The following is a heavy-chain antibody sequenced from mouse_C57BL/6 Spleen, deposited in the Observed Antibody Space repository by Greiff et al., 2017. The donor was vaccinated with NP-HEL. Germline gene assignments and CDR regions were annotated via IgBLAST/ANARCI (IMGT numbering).Heavy chain of an antibody. CDR2: IYPRDGST. J-gene: IGHJ3*01. Sequence: VQLQQSGPELVKPGASVKLSCKASGYTFTSYDINWVKQRPGQGLEWIGWIYPRDGSTKYNEKFKGKATLTVDTSSSTAYMELHSLTSEDSAVYFCARSEGYYYGSSYSWFAYWGQGTLVTVSA. CDR1: GYTFTSYD. V-gene: IGHV1-85*01. CDR3: ARSEGYYYGSSYSWFAY. D-gene: IGHD1-1*01.